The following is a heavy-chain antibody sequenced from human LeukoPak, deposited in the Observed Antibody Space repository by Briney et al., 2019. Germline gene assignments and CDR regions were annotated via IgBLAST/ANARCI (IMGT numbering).Heavy chain of an antibody. CDR2: MNPNSGNT. J-gene: IGHJ4*02. Sequence: EASVKVSCKASGYTFTSYDINWVRQATGQGLEWMGWMNPNSGNTGYAQKFQGRVTMTRNTSISTAYMGLSSLRSEDTAVYYCARDPLWFGTKFDYWGQGTLVTVSS. CDR3: ARDPLWFGTKFDY. D-gene: IGHD3-10*01. CDR1: GYTFTSYD. V-gene: IGHV1-8*01.